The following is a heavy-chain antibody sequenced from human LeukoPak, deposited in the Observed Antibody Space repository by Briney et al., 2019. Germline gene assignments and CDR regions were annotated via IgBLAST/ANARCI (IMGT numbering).Heavy chain of an antibody. CDR2: IYYSGST. V-gene: IGHV4-59*01. CDR3: VRDGGYYGMDV. J-gene: IGHJ6*02. CDR1: GGSISSYY. D-gene: IGHD3-10*01. Sequence: SETLSLTCTVSGGSISSYYWSWIRQPPGKGLEWIGYIYYSGSTNYNPSLKSRVTISVDTSKNQFSLKLSSVTAADTAVYYCVRDGGYYGMDVWGQGTTVTVSS.